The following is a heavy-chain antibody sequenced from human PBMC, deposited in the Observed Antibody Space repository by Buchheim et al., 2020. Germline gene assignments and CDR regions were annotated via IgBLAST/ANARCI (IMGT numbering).Heavy chain of an antibody. D-gene: IGHD3-22*01. J-gene: IGHJ6*02. V-gene: IGHV3-30-3*01. Sequence: QVQLVESGGGVVQPGRSPRLSCAASGFTFSSYAMHWVRQAPGKGLGWVAVISYDGSNKYYADSVKGRFTISRDNSKNTLYLQMNSLRAEDTAVYYCARAGPRYYDSSGYLFYYGMDVWGQGTT. CDR2: ISYDGSNK. CDR1: GFTFSSYA. CDR3: ARAGPRYYDSSGYLFYYGMDV.